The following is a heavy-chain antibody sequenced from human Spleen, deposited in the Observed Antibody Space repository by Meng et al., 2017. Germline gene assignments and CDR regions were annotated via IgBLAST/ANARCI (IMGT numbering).Heavy chain of an antibody. CDR2: INPKSGDT. Sequence: QGRLGHFGAGGKKPGASRKVSCKPSGYNFPDYFKPWVRRAPGQGLEWMGRINPKSGDTHYAQKFQARVTMTGDTSISTAYMELSGLRSDDTAMYYCARDEDISAAGKLFGDYWGQGTLVTVSS. D-gene: IGHD6-25*01. J-gene: IGHJ4*02. V-gene: IGHV1-2*06. CDR3: ARDEDISAAGKLFGDY. CDR1: GYNFPDYF.